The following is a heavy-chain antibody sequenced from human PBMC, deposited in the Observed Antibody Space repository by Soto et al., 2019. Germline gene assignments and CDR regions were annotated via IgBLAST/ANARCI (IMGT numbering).Heavy chain of an antibody. Sequence: EVQLVESGGGLVQPGGSLRLAWAASEFTFSSYWMHWFRQAPGKGLVWVSRINSDGISTSYADSVKGRFTISRDNAKNTLYLQMNSLRAEDTAVYYCVRTSLVVAAATREDYWGQGTLVTVSS. CDR3: VRTSLVVAAATREDY. J-gene: IGHJ4*02. CDR1: EFTFSSYW. CDR2: INSDGIST. V-gene: IGHV3-74*01. D-gene: IGHD2-15*01.